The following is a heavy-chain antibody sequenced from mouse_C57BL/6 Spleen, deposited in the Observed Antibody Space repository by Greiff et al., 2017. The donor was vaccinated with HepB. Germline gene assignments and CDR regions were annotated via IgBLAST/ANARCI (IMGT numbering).Heavy chain of an antibody. CDR1: GYSFTGYY. V-gene: IGHV1-42*01. Sequence: VQLQQSGPELVKPGASVKISCKASGYSFTGYYMNWVKQSPEKSLEWIGEINPSTGGTTYNQKFKAKATLTVDKSSSTAYMQLKSLTSEDSAVYYCALQYYYGSSYGYWGQGTTLTVSS. CDR2: INPSTGGT. J-gene: IGHJ2*01. CDR3: ALQYYYGSSYGY. D-gene: IGHD1-1*01.